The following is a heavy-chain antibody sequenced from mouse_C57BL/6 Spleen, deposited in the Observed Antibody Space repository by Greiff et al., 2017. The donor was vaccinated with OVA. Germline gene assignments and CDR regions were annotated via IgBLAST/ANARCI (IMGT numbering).Heavy chain of an antibody. CDR3: ARGYSNYEGAMDY. V-gene: IGHV5-4*01. Sequence: EVQLVESGGGLVKPGGSLKLSCAASGFTFSSYAMSWVRQTPEKRLEWVATISDGGSYTYYPDNVKGRFTISRDNAKNNLYLQMSHLKSEDTAMYYCARGYSNYEGAMDYWGQGTSVTVSS. J-gene: IGHJ4*01. D-gene: IGHD2-5*01. CDR2: ISDGGSYT. CDR1: GFTFSSYA.